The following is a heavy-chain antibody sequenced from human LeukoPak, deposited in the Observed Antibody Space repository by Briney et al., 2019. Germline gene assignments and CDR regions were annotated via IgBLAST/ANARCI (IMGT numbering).Heavy chain of an antibody. J-gene: IGHJ6*02. CDR1: GFTFSSYW. Sequence: GGSLRLSCAASGFTFSSYWMSWVRQAPGKGLEWVANIKQDGSEKYYVDSVKGRFTISRDNAKNSLYLQMNSLRAEDTAVYYCARTRIVVVPASYYYGMDVWGQGTTVTVSS. CDR3: ARTRIVVVPASYYYGMDV. D-gene: IGHD2-2*01. V-gene: IGHV3-7*01. CDR2: IKQDGSEK.